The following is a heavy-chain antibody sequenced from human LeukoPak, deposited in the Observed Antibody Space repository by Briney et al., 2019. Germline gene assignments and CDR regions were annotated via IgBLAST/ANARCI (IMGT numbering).Heavy chain of an antibody. V-gene: IGHV3-48*03. D-gene: IGHD3-10*02. CDR3: AELGITMIGGV. CDR1: GFTFSSYE. J-gene: IGHJ6*04. CDR2: ISSSGTTI. Sequence: GGSLRLSCAASGFTFSSYEMNWVRQAPGKGLEWISYISSSGTTIYYADSVKGRFTISRDNAENSLYLQMNSLRAEDTAVYYCAELGITMIGGVWGKGTTVTISS.